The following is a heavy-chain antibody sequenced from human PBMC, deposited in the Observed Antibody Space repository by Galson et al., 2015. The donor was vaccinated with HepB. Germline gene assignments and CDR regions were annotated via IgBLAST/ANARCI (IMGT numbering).Heavy chain of an antibody. CDR1: GGTFSKYA. V-gene: IGHV1-69*13. J-gene: IGHJ6*02. D-gene: IGHD4-23*01. CDR3: ARDRVGGYGGNLQFYYYGMDV. Sequence: SVKVSCKAAGGTFSKYAFSWVRQAPGQGLEWMGGIVPTFGIAIYVQKFQGSVTITADEPTRTVHMELSSLRSDDTAVYYCARDRVGGYGGNLQFYYYGMDVWGRGTTVTVSS. CDR2: IVPTFGIA.